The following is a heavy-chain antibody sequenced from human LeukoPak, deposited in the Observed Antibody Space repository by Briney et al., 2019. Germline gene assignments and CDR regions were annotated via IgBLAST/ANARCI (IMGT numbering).Heavy chain of an antibody. D-gene: IGHD3-10*01. Sequence: GESLKISCKGSGYSFTSYWIGWVRQMPGKGLEWMEIFYPGASDTRYSPSFQGQVTISADKSISTAYLQWSSLKASDTAMYYCARHRGPTQLLWFGEPGAYWGQGTLVTVSS. J-gene: IGHJ4*02. CDR1: GYSFTSYW. CDR3: ARHRGPTQLLWFGEPGAY. CDR2: FYPGASDT. V-gene: IGHV5-51*01.